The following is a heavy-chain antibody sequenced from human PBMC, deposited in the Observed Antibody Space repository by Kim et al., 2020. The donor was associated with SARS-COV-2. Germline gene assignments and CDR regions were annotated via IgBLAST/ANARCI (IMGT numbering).Heavy chain of an antibody. V-gene: IGHV1-2*04. CDR3: ARGELGYSSPWGYYYYGMDV. D-gene: IGHD6-13*01. Sequence: ASVKVSCKASGYTFTGYYMHWVRQAPGQGLEWMGWINPNSGGTNYAQKFQGWVTMTRDTSISTAYMELSRLRSDDTAVYYCARGELGYSSPWGYYYYGMDVWGQGTTVTVSS. J-gene: IGHJ6*02. CDR2: INPNSGGT. CDR1: GYTFTGYY.